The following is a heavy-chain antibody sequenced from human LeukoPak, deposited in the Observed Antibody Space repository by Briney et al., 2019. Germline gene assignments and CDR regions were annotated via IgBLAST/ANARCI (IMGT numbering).Heavy chain of an antibody. CDR3: AIGRTIPPTFKGGYWRGFDY. CDR1: GGSFSGYY. D-gene: IGHD3-22*01. CDR2: INHSGST. J-gene: IGHJ4*02. V-gene: IGHV4-34*01. Sequence: SETLSLTCAVYGGSFSGYYWSWIRQPPGKGLEWIGEINHSGSTNYNPSLKSRVTISVDTSKNQFSLKLSSVTAADTAVYYCAIGRTIPPTFKGGYWRGFDYWGQGTLVTVSS.